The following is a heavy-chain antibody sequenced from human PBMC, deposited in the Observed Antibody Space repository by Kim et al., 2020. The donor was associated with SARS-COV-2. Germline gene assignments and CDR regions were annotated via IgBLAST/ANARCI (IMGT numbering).Heavy chain of an antibody. J-gene: IGHJ4*02. Sequence: IYYADSLKGRFTISRDNAKNSLYLQMNSLRAEDTAVYYCARDGSNWNWGDYWGQGTLVTVSS. CDR3: ARDGSNWNWGDY. CDR2: I. D-gene: IGHD1-7*01. V-gene: IGHV3-21*01.